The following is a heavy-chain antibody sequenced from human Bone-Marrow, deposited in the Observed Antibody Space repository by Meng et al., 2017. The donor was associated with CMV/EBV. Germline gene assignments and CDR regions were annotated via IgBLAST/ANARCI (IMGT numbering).Heavy chain of an antibody. Sequence: PTLVKPTQTLTLTCTFSGFSLSTSGMCVSWVRQPPGKALEWLALIDWDDDKYYSTSLKTRLTISKDTSKNQVVLTMTNMDPVDTATYYCARTLLGYTNAAYYYYYGMDVWGQGTTVTVSS. J-gene: IGHJ6*02. V-gene: IGHV2-70*20. CDR1: GFSLSTSGMC. D-gene: IGHD5-18*01. CDR3: ARTLLGYTNAAYYYYYGMDV. CDR2: IDWDDDK.